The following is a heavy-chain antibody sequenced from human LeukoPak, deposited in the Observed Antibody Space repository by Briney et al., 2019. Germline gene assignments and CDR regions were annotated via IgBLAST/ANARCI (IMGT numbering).Heavy chain of an antibody. V-gene: IGHV3-23*01. CDR2: ISYNSDTT. D-gene: IGHD6-19*01. CDR3: AKDARRTSGWYFFDY. J-gene: IGHJ4*02. CDR1: GFAFSTKA. Sequence: GGSLRLSCAASGFAFSTKAMGWVRQAPGKGLDWVSVISYNSDTTYYADSVKGRFTISRDNSKNTLFLQMNSLRAEDTAVYYCAKDARRTSGWYFFDYWGQGTLVTVSS.